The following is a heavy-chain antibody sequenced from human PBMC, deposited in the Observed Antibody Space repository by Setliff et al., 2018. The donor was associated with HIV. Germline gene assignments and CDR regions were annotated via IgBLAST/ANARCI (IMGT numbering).Heavy chain of an antibody. V-gene: IGHV1-2*02. J-gene: IGHJ2*01. CDR2: INPGSGAT. CDR3: ARDDHYYDMGSILSDWYFDL. Sequence: ASVKVSCKASGYTFSGDYMHWVRQAPGQGFEWMGWINPGSGATNYAQKFQGRVTMTRDTSISTAYMELSRLRSDDTAVYYCARDDHYYDMGSILSDWYFDLWGRGTLVTVSS. D-gene: IGHD3-22*01. CDR1: GYTFSGDY.